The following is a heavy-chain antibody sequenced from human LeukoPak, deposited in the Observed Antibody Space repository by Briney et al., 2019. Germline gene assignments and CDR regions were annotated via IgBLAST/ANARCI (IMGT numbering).Heavy chain of an antibody. CDR3: ASGGIYYGAAFDF. V-gene: IGHV3-20*04. J-gene: IGHJ4*02. D-gene: IGHD1-26*01. Sequence: GGSLRLSCAASGLTFSSYSMNWVRQAPGKGLEWVSGINWNGGSTGYADSVKGRFTISRDNAKNSLYLQMNSLRAEDTALYYCASGGIYYGAAFDFWGQGSLVTVSA. CDR1: GLTFSSYS. CDR2: INWNGGST.